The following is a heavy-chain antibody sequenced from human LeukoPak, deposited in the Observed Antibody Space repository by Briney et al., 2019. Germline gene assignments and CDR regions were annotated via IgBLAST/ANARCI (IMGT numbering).Heavy chain of an antibody. Sequence: GGSLRLSCVASGFNFSKNDMHWVRQTPERGLEWVSAIGVGGDTYDADPVKGRVTIPRENAKNTVYLQMNSLKAGDTAVYFCAKAFDYNGLRGEGGSFDCWGQGALVTVSS. CDR3: AKAFDYNGLRGEGGSFDC. D-gene: IGHD4-11*01. CDR2: IGVGGDT. V-gene: IGHV3-13*01. CDR1: GFNFSKND. J-gene: IGHJ4*02.